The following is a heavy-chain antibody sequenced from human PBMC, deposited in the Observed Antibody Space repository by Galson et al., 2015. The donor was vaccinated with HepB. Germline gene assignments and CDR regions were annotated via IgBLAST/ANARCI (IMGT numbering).Heavy chain of an antibody. V-gene: IGHV3-15*01. CDR1: GFTFSNAW. CDR2: IKSKTDGGTT. Sequence: SLRLSCAASGFTFSNAWMSWVRQAPGKGLEWVGRIKSKTDGGTTDYAAPVKGRFTISRDDSKNTLYLQMNSLKTEDTAVYYCTTGEFGYCSSTSCWGGGTLVTVSS. D-gene: IGHD2-2*01. J-gene: IGHJ4*02. CDR3: TTGEFGYCSSTSC.